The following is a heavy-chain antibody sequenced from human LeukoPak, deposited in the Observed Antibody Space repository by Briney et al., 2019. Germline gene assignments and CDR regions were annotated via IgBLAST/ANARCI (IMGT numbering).Heavy chain of an antibody. D-gene: IGHD3-3*01. CDR1: GGSISSSSYY. V-gene: IGHV4-39*07. CDR2: IYYSGST. CDR3: ATSAGFWSGYYSY. J-gene: IGHJ4*02. Sequence: SETLSLTCTVSGGSISSSSYYWGWIRQPPGKGPEWIGSIYYSGSTYYNPSLKSRVTISVDTSKNQFSLKLSSVTAADTAVYYCATSAGFWSGYYSYWGQGTQVTVSS.